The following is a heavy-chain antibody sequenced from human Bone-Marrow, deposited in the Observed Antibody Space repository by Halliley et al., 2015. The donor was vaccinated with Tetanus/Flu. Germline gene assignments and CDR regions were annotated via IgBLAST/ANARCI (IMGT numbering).Heavy chain of an antibody. CDR1: GGSLSGYY. CDR3: MRTEGPYYNGLDV. J-gene: IGHJ6*02. V-gene: IGHV4-34*12. Sequence: GLVKPSETLSLTCAVSGGSLSGYYWSWIRQPPGKGLEWIGEIIQTGSTDYNPSLRSRVTISVDTSKNQLSLNLRSVTAADSAIYYCMRTEGPYYNGLDVWGQGTTVTVSS. CDR2: IIQTGST.